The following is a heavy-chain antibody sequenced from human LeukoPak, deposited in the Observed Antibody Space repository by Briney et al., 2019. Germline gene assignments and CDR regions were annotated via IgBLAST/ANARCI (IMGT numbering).Heavy chain of an antibody. CDR3: ARGTAGYHSSYFDY. J-gene: IGHJ4*02. D-gene: IGHD3-16*02. V-gene: IGHV3-74*01. CDR1: GFTFGSPW. CDR2: INSDGSAT. Sequence: GSLRLSCAASGFTFGSPWMHWVRQAPGKGLVWVSRINSDGSATAHADSVRGRFTISRDNAENTLYLQMNSLRAEDTAVYYCARGTAGYHSSYFDYWGQGTLVTVSS.